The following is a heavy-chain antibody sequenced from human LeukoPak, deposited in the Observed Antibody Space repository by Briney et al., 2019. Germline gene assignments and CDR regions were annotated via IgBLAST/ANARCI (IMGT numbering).Heavy chain of an antibody. CDR2: VYYGGNT. Sequence: PSETLSLTCTVSGGSISSSSYYWGWPRQPPGKGLEWIGSVYYGGNTYYKPSLKSRATISVDTSKNQFSLRLYSVTAADTAVYYCARHGAYYDSSGFPDYWGQGTLVTVSS. CDR3: ARHGAYYDSSGFPDY. V-gene: IGHV4-39*01. CDR1: GGSISSSSYY. J-gene: IGHJ4*02. D-gene: IGHD3-22*01.